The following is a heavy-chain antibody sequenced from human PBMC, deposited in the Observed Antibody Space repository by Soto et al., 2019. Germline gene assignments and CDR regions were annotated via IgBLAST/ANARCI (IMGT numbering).Heavy chain of an antibody. CDR3: ARGSVAGRRFDY. CDR1: GYTFTSYY. CDR2: INPSGGSA. V-gene: IGHV1-46*01. Sequence: ASVKVSCKASGYTFTSYYIHWVRQAPGQGLEWMGIINPSGGSATYAQKFQGRVTMTRDTSTSTVYMELSSLRSEDTAVYYCARGSVAGRRFDYWGQGTLVTVSS. J-gene: IGHJ4*02. D-gene: IGHD6-19*01.